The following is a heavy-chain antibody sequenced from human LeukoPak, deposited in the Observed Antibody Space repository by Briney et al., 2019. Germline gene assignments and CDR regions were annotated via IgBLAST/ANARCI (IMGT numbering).Heavy chain of an antibody. CDR1: GFTFSSYS. CDR3: ARGAVHFDAFDI. D-gene: IGHD6-6*01. V-gene: IGHV3-48*01. J-gene: IGHJ3*02. Sequence: GGSLRLSCAASGFTFSSYSMNWVRQAPGKGVEWVSYISSSSSTIYYADSVKGRFTISRDNAKNSLYLQMNSLRAEDAAVYYCARGAVHFDAFDIWGQGTMVTVSP. CDR2: ISSSSSTI.